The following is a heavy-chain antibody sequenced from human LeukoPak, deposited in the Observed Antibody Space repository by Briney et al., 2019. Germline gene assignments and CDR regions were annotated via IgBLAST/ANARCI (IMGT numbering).Heavy chain of an antibody. D-gene: IGHD5-24*01. CDR1: GYTFIDYD. V-gene: IGHV1-8*01. CDR2: MNSKSGDT. Sequence: ASVKVSCKASGYTFIDYDINWVRQASGQGLEWMGWMNSKSGDTGYAQKFQGRVTMTRNTSIRTAYMELSSLRSEDTAVYYCARGGLRAGTGGFDPWGQGTLVIVSS. CDR3: ARGGLRAGTGGFDP. J-gene: IGHJ5*02.